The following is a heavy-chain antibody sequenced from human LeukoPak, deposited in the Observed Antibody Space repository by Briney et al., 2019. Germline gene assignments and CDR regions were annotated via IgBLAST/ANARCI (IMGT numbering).Heavy chain of an antibody. Sequence: SETLSLTCTVSGGSISSYYWSWIRQPPGKGLEWIGYIYYSGSTNYNPSLKSRVTMSVDTSKNQFSLKLSSVTAADTAVYYCARNYDSSGYYEDYYYYGMDVWGQGTTVTVSS. J-gene: IGHJ6*02. V-gene: IGHV4-59*01. CDR2: IYYSGST. D-gene: IGHD3-22*01. CDR1: GGSISSYY. CDR3: ARNYDSSGYYEDYYYYGMDV.